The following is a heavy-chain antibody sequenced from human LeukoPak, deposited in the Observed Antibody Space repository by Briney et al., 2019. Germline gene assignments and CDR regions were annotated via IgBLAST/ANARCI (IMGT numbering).Heavy chain of an antibody. CDR1: GSSFTSLW. V-gene: IGHV5-51*01. J-gene: IGHJ4*02. D-gene: IGHD6-13*01. CDR2: IYPGDSQI. Sequence: GASLKISCKGSGSSFTSLWIGWVRQTPEEGLEWMGIIYPGDSQIKYSSSFQGQVTISVDKSISTAYLQWSSLKASDTAIYYCARHVASSTWSTFDYWGQGTPVTVSS. CDR3: ARHVASSTWSTFDY.